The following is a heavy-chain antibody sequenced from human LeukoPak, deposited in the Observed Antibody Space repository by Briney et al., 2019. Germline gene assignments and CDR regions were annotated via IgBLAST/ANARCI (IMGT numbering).Heavy chain of an antibody. V-gene: IGHV1-2*02. CDR3: ASGRPYCSSTSCYIKDYYYGMDV. J-gene: IGHJ6*02. CDR2: INPNSGGT. D-gene: IGHD2-2*02. CDR1: GYTFTGYY. Sequence: ASVKVSCKASGYTFTGYYMHWVRQAPGQGLEWMGWINPNSGGTNYAQKFQGGVTMTRDTSISTAYMELSRLRSDDTAVYYCASGRPYCSSTSCYIKDYYYGMDVWGHGTTVTVSS.